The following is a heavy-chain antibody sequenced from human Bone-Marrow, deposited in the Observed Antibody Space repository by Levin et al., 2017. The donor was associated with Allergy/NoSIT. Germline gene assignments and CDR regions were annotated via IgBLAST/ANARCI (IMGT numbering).Heavy chain of an antibody. V-gene: IGHV3-21*01. CDR3: AREYGGSSSSRPSSEYYYGMDV. CDR1: GFTFSSYS. CDR2: ISSSSSYI. J-gene: IGHJ6*02. D-gene: IGHD6-6*01. Sequence: RAGGSLRLSCAASGFTFSSYSMNRVRQAPGKGLEWVSSISSSSSYIYYADSVKGRFTISRDNAKNSLYLQMNSLRAEDTAVYYCAREYGGSSSSRPSSEYYYGMDVWGQGTTVTVSS.